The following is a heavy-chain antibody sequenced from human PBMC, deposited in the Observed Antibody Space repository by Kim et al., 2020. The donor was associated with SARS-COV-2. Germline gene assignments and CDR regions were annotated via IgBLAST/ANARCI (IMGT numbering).Heavy chain of an antibody. V-gene: IGHV3-48*03. CDR1: GFTFSSYE. J-gene: IGHJ4*02. CDR2: ISSSGSNI. CDR3: ARARADVSSGYFLTQDY. Sequence: GGSLRLSCAASGFTFSSYEMNWVRQAPGKGLEWVSYISSSGSNIYYAESVKGRFTISRDNAKNTLYLQMNSLRAEDTAVYYCARARADVSSGYFLTQDYWGQGTLVTVSS. D-gene: IGHD3-22*01.